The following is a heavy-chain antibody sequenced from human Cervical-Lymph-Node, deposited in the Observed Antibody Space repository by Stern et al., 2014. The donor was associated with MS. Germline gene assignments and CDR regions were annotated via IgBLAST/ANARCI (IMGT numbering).Heavy chain of an antibody. V-gene: IGHV4-39*01. CDR2: IYYSGST. CDR3: ARLKQQLVQVYDY. CDR1: GGSISSSSYY. J-gene: IGHJ4*02. Sequence: QLQLQESGPGLVKPSETLSLTCTVSGGSISSSSYYWGWIRQPPGKGLEWIGSIYYSGSTYYNPSLKSRVTISVDTSKNQLSLKLTSVTAADTAVYYCARLKQQLVQVYDYWGQGTLVTVSS. D-gene: IGHD6-13*01.